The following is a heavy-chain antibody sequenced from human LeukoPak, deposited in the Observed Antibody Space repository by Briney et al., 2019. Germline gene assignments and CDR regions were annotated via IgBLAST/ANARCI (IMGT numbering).Heavy chain of an antibody. CDR3: ARGGTAFDI. Sequence: SETLSLTCAVSGGSISSGHSSWNWFRQPPGKGREWIGYMYHSGSTYYNPSRKSRFAISVNKDKKQFSLKLRSVTAADTALYYCARGGTAFDIWGQGTMVTVSS. V-gene: IGHV4-30-2*01. CDR1: GGSISSGHSS. CDR2: MYHSGST. D-gene: IGHD1-26*01. J-gene: IGHJ3*02.